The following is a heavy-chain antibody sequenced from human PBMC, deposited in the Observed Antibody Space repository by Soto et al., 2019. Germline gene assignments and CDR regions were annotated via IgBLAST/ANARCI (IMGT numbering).Heavy chain of an antibody. Sequence: GGSLRLSCAASGFTFSSYGMHWVRQAPGKGLEWVAVIWYDGSNKYYADSVKGRFTISRDNSKNTLYLQMNSLRGADTAVYYCAREAYSSSWYGQKENYGMDVWGQGTTVTVSS. D-gene: IGHD6-13*01. V-gene: IGHV3-33*01. CDR3: AREAYSSSWYGQKENYGMDV. J-gene: IGHJ6*02. CDR1: GFTFSSYG. CDR2: IWYDGSNK.